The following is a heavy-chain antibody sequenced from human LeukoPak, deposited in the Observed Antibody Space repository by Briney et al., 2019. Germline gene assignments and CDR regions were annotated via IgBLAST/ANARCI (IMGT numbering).Heavy chain of an antibody. J-gene: IGHJ4*02. CDR2: IGTAGDT. V-gene: IGHV3-13*01. D-gene: IGHD3-10*01. CDR3: ARAEGSGSYRYFDY. CDR1: GFTFSSYD. Sequence: GGSLRLSCAASGFTFSSYDMHWVRQATGKGLEWVSAIGTAGDTYYPGSVKGRFTISRENAKNSLYLQMNSLRAGDTAVYYCARAEGSGSYRYFDYWGQGTLVTVSS.